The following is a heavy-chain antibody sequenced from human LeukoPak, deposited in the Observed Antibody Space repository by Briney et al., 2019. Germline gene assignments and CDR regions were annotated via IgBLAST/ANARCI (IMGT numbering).Heavy chain of an antibody. J-gene: IGHJ4*02. D-gene: IGHD4-17*01. Sequence: PGRSLRLSCVASGFTFSSYSMNWVRQAPGNGLEWISYITSDSSSMYYADSVKGRFTISRDNAKNSLYLQMNRLRAEDTAVYYCARVIGSYGDSAYWGQGTLVTVSS. CDR1: GFTFSSYS. CDR3: ARVIGSYGDSAY. CDR2: ITSDSSSM. V-gene: IGHV3-48*04.